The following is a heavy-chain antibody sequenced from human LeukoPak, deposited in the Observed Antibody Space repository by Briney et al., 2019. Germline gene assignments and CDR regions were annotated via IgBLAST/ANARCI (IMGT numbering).Heavy chain of an antibody. J-gene: IGHJ6*02. V-gene: IGHV4-4*02. CDR3: ATAPILRGEGGEHYKYGMDV. D-gene: IGHD2-2*02. CDR1: VGSISSGNW. CDR2: IYHNGTL. Sequence: SGTLSLTCAVSVGSISSGNWWTWVRQSPGKGLEWIGEIYHNGTLDYNPSLKSRVTISADSFKNHFSLKLTSVTAADTAVYYCATAPILRGEGGEHYKYGMDVWGQGTTVIVSS.